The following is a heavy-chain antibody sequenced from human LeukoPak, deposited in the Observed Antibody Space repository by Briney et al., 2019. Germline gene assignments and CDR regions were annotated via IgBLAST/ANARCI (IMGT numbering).Heavy chain of an antibody. CDR1: GLPFNSYR. CDR3: AKDRGSSSSAYGMDV. Sequence: GGPLRLSCGASGLPFNSYRVRCAPQAPGRALECVSLILYWGVIRYYADTVKGRFTIYRDNSENTLYVQMNCLRAEDTAVYYCAKDRGSSSSAYGMDVWGQGTTVTVSS. D-gene: IGHD6-13*01. CDR2: ILYWGVIR. J-gene: IGHJ6*02. V-gene: IGHV3-30*18.